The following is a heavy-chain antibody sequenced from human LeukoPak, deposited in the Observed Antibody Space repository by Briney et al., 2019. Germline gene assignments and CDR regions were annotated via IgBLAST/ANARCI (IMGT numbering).Heavy chain of an antibody. CDR3: ARDRWDLEY. Sequence: HPGGSLRLPCAASGFTFSSYWMSWVRQAPGKELEWVANIKQDGSEKYYVDSVKGRFTISRDNAGNSLYLQMNTLRAEDTAVYFCARDRWDLEYWGQGTLVTVSS. CDR1: GFTFSSYW. D-gene: IGHD1-26*01. V-gene: IGHV3-7*01. J-gene: IGHJ4*02. CDR2: IKQDGSEK.